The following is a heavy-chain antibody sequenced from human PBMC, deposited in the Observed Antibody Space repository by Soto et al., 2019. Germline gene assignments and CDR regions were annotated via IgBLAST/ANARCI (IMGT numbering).Heavy chain of an antibody. CDR1: GGSISSYY. CDR2: IYYSGST. J-gene: IGHJ5*02. V-gene: IGHV4-59*01. D-gene: IGHD2-2*01. CDR3: ARDQYRRQGVSWFDP. Sequence: PSETLSLTCTVSGGSISSYYWSWIRQSPGKGLEWIGYIYYSGSTNYNPSLKSRVTISVDTSKNQFSLKLSSVTAADTAVYYCARDQYRRQGVSWFDPWGQGTLVTVSS.